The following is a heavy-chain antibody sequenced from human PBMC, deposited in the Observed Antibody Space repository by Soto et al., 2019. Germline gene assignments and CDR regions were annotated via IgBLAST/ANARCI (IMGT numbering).Heavy chain of an antibody. CDR1: GYTFTSYA. Sequence: QVQLVQSGAEVKKPGASVKVSCKASGYTFTSYAMHWVRQAPGQRLEWMGWINAGNGNTKYSQKFQGRVTITRDTSASTAYMELSSLRSEDTAVYYCARDVAGGNCSSTSCYRRATWNWFDPWGQGTLVTVSS. J-gene: IGHJ5*02. CDR2: INAGNGNT. D-gene: IGHD2-2*01. V-gene: IGHV1-3*01. CDR3: ARDVAGGNCSSTSCYRRATWNWFDP.